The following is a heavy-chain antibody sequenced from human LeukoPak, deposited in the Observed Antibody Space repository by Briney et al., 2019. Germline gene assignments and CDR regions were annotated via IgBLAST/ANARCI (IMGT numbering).Heavy chain of an antibody. D-gene: IGHD4-17*01. CDR2: MNPNSGNT. Sequence: GAPVKVSCKASVYTFTSYDINWGRQATGQGLEWMGWMNPNSGNTGYAQKFQGRVTMTRNTSISTAYMELSSLRSEDTAVYYCARGGVTTNFGYYYYMDVWGKGTTVTVSS. J-gene: IGHJ6*03. CDR1: VYTFTSYD. V-gene: IGHV1-8*01. CDR3: ARGGVTTNFGYYYYMDV.